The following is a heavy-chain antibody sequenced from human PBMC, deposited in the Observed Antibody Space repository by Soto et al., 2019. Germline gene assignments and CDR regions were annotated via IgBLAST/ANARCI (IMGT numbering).Heavy chain of an antibody. CDR3: ARSMGDCSSTSCFPPYYYYYGMDV. Sequence: GASVKVSCKASGYTFTGYYMHWVRQAPGQGLEWMGWINPNSGGTNYAQKFQGWVTMTRDTSISTAYMELSRLRSDGTAVYYCARSMGDCSSTSCFPPYYYYYGMDVWGQGTTVTVSS. V-gene: IGHV1-2*04. CDR2: INPNSGGT. J-gene: IGHJ6*02. CDR1: GYTFTGYY. D-gene: IGHD2-2*01.